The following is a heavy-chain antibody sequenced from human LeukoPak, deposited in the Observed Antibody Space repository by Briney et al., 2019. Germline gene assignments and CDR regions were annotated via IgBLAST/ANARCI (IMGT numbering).Heavy chain of an antibody. D-gene: IGHD6-6*01. V-gene: IGHV5-51*01. CDR3: ARLMGIAARLRYFDY. J-gene: IGHJ4*02. CDR1: GYSFTSYW. Sequence: GESRKISCKGSGYSFTSYWIGWVRQMPGKGLEWMGIIYPGDSDTRYSPSFQGQVTISADKSISTAYLQWGSLKDSDTAMYYCARLMGIAARLRYFDYWGQGTLVTVSS. CDR2: IYPGDSDT.